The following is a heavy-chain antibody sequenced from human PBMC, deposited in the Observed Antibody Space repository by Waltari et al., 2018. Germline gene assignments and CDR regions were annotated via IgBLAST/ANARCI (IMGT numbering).Heavy chain of an antibody. J-gene: IGHJ3*01. D-gene: IGHD5-12*01. CDR1: GGSISGYY. CDR3: ARAGGQQVAPDAFDV. CDR2: IFYRGSS. V-gene: IGHV4-59*01. Sequence: QVQLQESGPGLVKPSETLSLTCTVSGGSISGYYWTWIRQSPGKGLEWIGYIFYRGSSNYNTSLKSRVTISVDTSKNQCSLKLSSVTAADTAVYYCARAGGQQVAPDAFDVWGQGTMVTVSS.